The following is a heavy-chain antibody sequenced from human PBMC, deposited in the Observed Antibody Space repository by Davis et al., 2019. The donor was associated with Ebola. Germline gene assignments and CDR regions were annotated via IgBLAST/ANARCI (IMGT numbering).Heavy chain of an antibody. CDR1: GGSFSAYY. J-gene: IGHJ4*02. Sequence: SETLSLTCAVYGGSFSAYYWSWIRQPPGKGLEWIGEINHSGSTNYNPSLKSRVTISVDTSKNHFSLKLSSVTAADTAVYYCARGTMYSSGWYFDFWGQGTLVTVSS. V-gene: IGHV4-34*01. CDR3: ARGTMYSSGWYFDF. D-gene: IGHD6-19*01. CDR2: INHSGST.